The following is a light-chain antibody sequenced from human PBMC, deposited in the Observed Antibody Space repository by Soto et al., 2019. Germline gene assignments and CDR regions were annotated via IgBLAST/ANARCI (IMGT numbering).Light chain of an antibody. J-gene: IGLJ1*01. Sequence: QPVVTQPPSVSGAPGQRVTISCTGSSSNIGAGYDVHWYRQLPGTAPKLLIYGNNNRPSGVPDRFSGSKSGTSASLAITGLQAEDETDYYCQSYDSSLTGYVFGTGTKLTVL. V-gene: IGLV1-40*01. CDR2: GNN. CDR3: QSYDSSLTGYV. CDR1: SSNIGAGYD.